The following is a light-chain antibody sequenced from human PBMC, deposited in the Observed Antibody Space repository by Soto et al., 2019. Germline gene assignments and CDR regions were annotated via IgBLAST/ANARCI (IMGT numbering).Light chain of an antibody. CDR3: MQSIQVPIT. Sequence: DIVMTQTPLALSVTPGQPSSISCKSSQSLLHSDGKTYLYWYLQKPGQHPHXXXYQLSNRFSGVPDKFRGSGSGTDFTLKISRVAAEDVGLYYCMQSIQVPITFGQGTRLEIK. CDR2: QLS. CDR1: QSLLHSDGKTY. J-gene: IGKJ5*01. V-gene: IGKV2D-29*01.